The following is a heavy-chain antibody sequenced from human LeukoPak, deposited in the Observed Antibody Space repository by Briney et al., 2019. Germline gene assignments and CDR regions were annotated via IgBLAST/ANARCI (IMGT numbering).Heavy chain of an antibody. J-gene: IGHJ6*04. D-gene: IGHD3-10*01. CDR3: ARSYGSGSSYGMDV. CDR2: IYYSGST. CDR1: GGSISSGGYY. Sequence: SETLSLTCTVSGGSISSGGYYWSWIRQHPGKGLEWIGYIYYSGSTYHNPSLKSRVTISVDTSKNQFSLKLSSVTAADTAVYYCARSYGSGSSYGMDVWGKGTTVTVSS. V-gene: IGHV4-31*03.